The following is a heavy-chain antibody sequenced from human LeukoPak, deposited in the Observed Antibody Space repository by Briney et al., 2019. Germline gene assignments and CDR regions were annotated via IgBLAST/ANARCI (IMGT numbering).Heavy chain of an antibody. D-gene: IGHD2-15*01. CDR1: GDSISSSKYY. CDR3: ASGLAVWGVPDC. CDR2: IYYSGNT. Sequence: PSETLSPTCSVSGDSISSSKYYWGWVRQPPGKGLEWIGGIYYSGNTYHTPSLKSRVTVSVDTAKNQFSLKMTSVTAADTAVYYCASGLAVWGVPDCWGQGTLVTVSS. J-gene: IGHJ4*02. V-gene: IGHV4-39*01.